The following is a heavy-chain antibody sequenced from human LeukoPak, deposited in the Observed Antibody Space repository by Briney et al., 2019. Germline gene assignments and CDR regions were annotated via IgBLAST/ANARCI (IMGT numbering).Heavy chain of an antibody. CDR3: ARVLDSYGLRAADY. CDR1: GFTFSSYA. D-gene: IGHD5-18*01. Sequence: GGSLRPSCAASGFTFSSYAMSWVRQAPGKGLEWVSAISGSGGSTYYADSVKGRFSISRDNSKNTLYLQMNSLRAEDTAVYHCARVLDSYGLRAADYWGQGTLVTVSS. V-gene: IGHV3-23*01. J-gene: IGHJ4*02. CDR2: ISGSGGST.